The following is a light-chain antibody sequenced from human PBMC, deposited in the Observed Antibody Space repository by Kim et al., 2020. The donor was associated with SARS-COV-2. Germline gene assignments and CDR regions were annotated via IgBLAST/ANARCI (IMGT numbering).Light chain of an antibody. V-gene: IGKV3-20*01. Sequence: EIVLTQSPGTLSLSPGERATLSCRASQSVSSTYLAWYQQKPGQAPRLLIFRASSRATGIPDRFSGSGSGTDFTLTISRLETEDFAVYYCQQYGRTWTFGEGTKVDIK. J-gene: IGKJ1*01. CDR1: QSVSSTY. CDR3: QQYGRTWT. CDR2: RAS.